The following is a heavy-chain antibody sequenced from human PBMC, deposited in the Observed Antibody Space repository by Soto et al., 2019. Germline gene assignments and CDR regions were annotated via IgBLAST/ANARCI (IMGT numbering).Heavy chain of an antibody. J-gene: IGHJ6*02. CDR2: IYYSGST. V-gene: IGHV4-39*01. CDR1: GGSISSSSYY. Sequence: LALTCTVSGGSISSSSYYWGWIRQPPGKGLEWIGSIYYSGSTYYNPSLKSRVTISVDTSKNQFSLKLSSVTAADTAVYYCARHVRRSSSWYSGGNNYGMDVWGQGTTVTVSS. D-gene: IGHD6-13*01. CDR3: ARHVRRSSSWYSGGNNYGMDV.